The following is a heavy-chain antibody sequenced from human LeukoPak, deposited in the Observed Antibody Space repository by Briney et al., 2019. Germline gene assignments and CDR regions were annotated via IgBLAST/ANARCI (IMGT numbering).Heavy chain of an antibody. V-gene: IGHV3-23*01. CDR1: GFTFSSYA. Sequence: GGSLRLSCAASGFTFSSYAMNWVRQAPGKGLEWVSAISGSGGSTYYADSVKGRFTISRDNSKYTLYLQMNRLRADDTAVYYCAKAEGATLYYYGVDVWGQGTTVTVSS. J-gene: IGHJ6*02. CDR3: AKAEGATLYYYGVDV. CDR2: ISGSGGST.